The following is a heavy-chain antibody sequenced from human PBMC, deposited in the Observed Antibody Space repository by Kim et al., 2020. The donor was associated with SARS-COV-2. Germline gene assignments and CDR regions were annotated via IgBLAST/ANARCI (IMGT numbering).Heavy chain of an antibody. CDR2: IYYNGNT. Sequence: SETLSPTCAVSGGSMSRNYWSWIRQSPGKRLEWIGHIYYNGNTNYNPSLKSRVTISIDMSKKQFSLKLSSVTAADTAMYYCARGDGYNTFLFDYWGQGTL. CDR3: ARGDGYNTFLFDY. D-gene: IGHD5-12*01. V-gene: IGHV4-59*01. J-gene: IGHJ4*02. CDR1: GGSMSRNY.